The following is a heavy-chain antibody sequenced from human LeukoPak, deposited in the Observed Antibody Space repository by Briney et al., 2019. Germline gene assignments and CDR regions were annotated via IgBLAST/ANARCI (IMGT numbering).Heavy chain of an antibody. Sequence: GGSLRLSCAVSGFTFSSYAMSWVRQAPGKGLEWVSSISSSGSYIYYADSVKGRFTISRDNANKSLYLQLNSLRAEDTAVYFCAREPIYGLNFDYWGQGTLVTVSS. CDR1: GFTFSSYA. CDR2: ISSSGSYI. CDR3: AREPIYGLNFDY. V-gene: IGHV3-21*01. J-gene: IGHJ4*02. D-gene: IGHD2/OR15-2a*01.